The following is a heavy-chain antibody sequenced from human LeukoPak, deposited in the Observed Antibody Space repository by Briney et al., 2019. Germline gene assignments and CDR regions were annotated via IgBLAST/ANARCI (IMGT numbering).Heavy chain of an antibody. CDR3: ARDTDPYCGGDCDRDY. D-gene: IGHD2-21*02. J-gene: IGHJ4*02. CDR1: GFTFRGYS. CDR2: ISSSSSYI. V-gene: IGHV3-21*01. Sequence: GGSLRLSCAASGFTFRGYSMNWVRQAPGKGLEWVSSISSSSSYIYYADSVKGRFTISRDNAKNSLYLQMNSLRAEDTAVYYCARDTDPYCGGDCDRDYWGQGNLVTVSS.